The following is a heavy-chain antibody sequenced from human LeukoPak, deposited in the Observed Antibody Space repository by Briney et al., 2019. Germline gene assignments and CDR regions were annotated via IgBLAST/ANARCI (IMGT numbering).Heavy chain of an antibody. CDR2: IRYDGSDK. Sequence: GGSLILSCSASAFSSSGYGMNWGRQAPGKGLERVSFIRYDGSDKYYADSVKGRFTISRDNSKNTLYLQMNSLRVEDTAVYYCAAINIAQLLIRVYWGQGTLVTVSS. V-gene: IGHV3-30*02. CDR3: AAINIAQLLIRVY. J-gene: IGHJ4*02. CDR1: AFSSSGYG. D-gene: IGHD5-24*01.